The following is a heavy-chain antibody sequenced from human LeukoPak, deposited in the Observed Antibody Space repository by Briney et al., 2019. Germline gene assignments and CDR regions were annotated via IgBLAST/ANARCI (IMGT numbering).Heavy chain of an antibody. CDR2: IRSKSSGGTS. V-gene: IGHV3-15*01. Sequence: PGGSLRLSCAASGFTFSNAWMTWVRQAPGEGLEWLGRIRSKSSGGTSDYAAPLQGRFTFSRDDSKDTLYLQMNSLRAEDTAVYYCARGVVPRLGELSSKPDAWGQGTLVTVSS. CDR3: ARGVVPRLGELSSKPDA. J-gene: IGHJ5*02. D-gene: IGHD3-16*02. CDR1: GFTFSNAW.